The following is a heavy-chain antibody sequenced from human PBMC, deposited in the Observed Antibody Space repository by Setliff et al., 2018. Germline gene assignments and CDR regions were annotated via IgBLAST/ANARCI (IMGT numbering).Heavy chain of an antibody. J-gene: IGHJ6*03. D-gene: IGHD3-3*01. CDR1: GASTTTYY. CDR2: IFSGGST. Sequence: SETLSLTCAVSGASTTTYYWSWIRQPPGKGLEWIGYIFSGGSTNYNPSLKSRVTISVDTSKNQFSLKLSSVTAADTAVYYCARMSGFLYIDVWGKGTTVTVSS. V-gene: IGHV4-59*08. CDR3: ARMSGFLYIDV.